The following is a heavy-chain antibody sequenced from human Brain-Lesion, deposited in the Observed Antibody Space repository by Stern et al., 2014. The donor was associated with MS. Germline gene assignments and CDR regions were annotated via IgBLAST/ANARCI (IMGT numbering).Heavy chain of an antibody. J-gene: IGHJ6*02. V-gene: IGHV4-61*02. Sequence: QVQLVESGPGLVKPSQTLSLSCTVSGGSISSGGYYWSWIRQPAGKGLEWIGRIFNSGSTSYNPSPKSRVPISIDTSKNQFYPRLNPMTAADTAVYYCARGRVVPGFQYYATDVWGQGTTVIVSS. CDR1: GGSISSGGYY. CDR3: ARGRVVPGFQYYATDV. CDR2: IFNSGST. D-gene: IGHD2-2*01.